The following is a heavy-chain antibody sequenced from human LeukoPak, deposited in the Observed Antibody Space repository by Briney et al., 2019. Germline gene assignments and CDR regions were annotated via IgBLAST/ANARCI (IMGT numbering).Heavy chain of an antibody. Sequence: HPGGSLRLSCAASGFTFSSYAMHWVRQAPGKGLEWVAVISYDGSNKYYADSVKGRFTISRDNSKNTLYLQMNSLRADDTAVYYCAKDTPLCYFDYWGQGTLVTVSS. CDR2: ISYDGSNK. J-gene: IGHJ4*02. CDR1: GFTFSSYA. CDR3: AKDTPLCYFDY. V-gene: IGHV3-30-3*02. D-gene: IGHD3-10*02.